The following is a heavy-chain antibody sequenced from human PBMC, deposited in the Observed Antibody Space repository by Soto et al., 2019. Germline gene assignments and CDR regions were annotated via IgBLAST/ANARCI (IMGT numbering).Heavy chain of an antibody. V-gene: IGHV4-30-2*01. CDR2: IYHSGST. CDR1: GDS. CDR3: ARVPDR. J-gene: IGHJ5*02. D-gene: IGHD2-2*01. Sequence: GDSWSWNRQPPGKGLEWIGYIYHSGSTYYNPSLKSRVTISVDRSKNQFSLKLSSVTAADTAVYYCARVPDRLGQGTPVTVSS.